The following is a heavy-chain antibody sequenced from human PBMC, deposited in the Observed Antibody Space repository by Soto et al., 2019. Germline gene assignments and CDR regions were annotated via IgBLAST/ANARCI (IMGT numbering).Heavy chain of an antibody. CDR1: GFTVSSDY. CDR3: ATAKLLLPWLFDY. Sequence: GGSLRLSCAASGFTVSSDYMSWVRQAPGKGLEWVSVIYSGGSTYYADSVKGRFIISRDDSKNTLFLQMNSLRAEDTAVYYCATAKLLLPWLFDYWGQGTLVTVSS. CDR2: IYSGGST. D-gene: IGHD2-15*01. J-gene: IGHJ4*02. V-gene: IGHV3-66*01.